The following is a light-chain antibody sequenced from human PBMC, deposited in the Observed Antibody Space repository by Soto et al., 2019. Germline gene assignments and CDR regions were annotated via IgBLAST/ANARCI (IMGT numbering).Light chain of an antibody. CDR3: QQYGSAPHT. Sequence: EIVLTQSPATLSLSPGERATLSCRASQTVSRMYLSWFQQKPGQAPRLLIYAASSRAAGIPDRFSGSGSGTDFTLTISRLEPEDFAVYYCQQYGSAPHTFGGGTKVDIK. CDR2: AAS. CDR1: QTVSRMY. J-gene: IGKJ4*01. V-gene: IGKV3-20*01.